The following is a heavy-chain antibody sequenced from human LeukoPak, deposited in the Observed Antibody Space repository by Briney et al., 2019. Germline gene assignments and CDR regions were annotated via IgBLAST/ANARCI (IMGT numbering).Heavy chain of an antibody. V-gene: IGHV3-30*18. D-gene: IGHD6-13*01. Sequence: PGGSLRLSCAASGFTFSSYGMHWVRQAPGKGLEWVAVIPYDGSNKYYADSVKGRFTISRDNSENTLYLQMNSLRAEDTAVYYCAKGRDSSSWLDYFDYWGQGTLVTVSS. CDR3: AKGRDSSSWLDYFDY. CDR1: GFTFSSYG. CDR2: IPYDGSNK. J-gene: IGHJ4*02.